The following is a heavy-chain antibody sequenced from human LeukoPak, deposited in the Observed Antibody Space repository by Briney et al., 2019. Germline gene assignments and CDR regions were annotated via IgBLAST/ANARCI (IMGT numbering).Heavy chain of an antibody. D-gene: IGHD1-26*01. J-gene: IGHJ4*02. CDR2: ISSSTSSI. V-gene: IGHV3-48*01. CDR1: GFTFTTYG. Sequence: PGGSLRLSCAASGFTFTTYGMNWVRQAPGKGLEWVSYISSSTSSIYYADSVKGRFTISRDNSKNTLYLQMNSLRAEDTAVYYSAVGSYLGRNFDYWAREPWSPSPQ. CDR3: AVGSYLGRNFDY.